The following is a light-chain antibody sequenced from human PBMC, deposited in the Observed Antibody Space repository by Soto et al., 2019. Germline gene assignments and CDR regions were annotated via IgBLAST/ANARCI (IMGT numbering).Light chain of an antibody. J-gene: IGKJ5*01. CDR2: DAS. CDR3: QQYSNLIT. CDR1: QDISNY. Sequence: DIKITQSPSSRSASVGDRVTITCQASQDISNYLNWYQQKLGKAPKLLIYDASNLETGVPSRFSGSGSGTDFTFTISSLQPEDIATYYCQQYSNLITFGQGTRLEIK. V-gene: IGKV1-33*01.